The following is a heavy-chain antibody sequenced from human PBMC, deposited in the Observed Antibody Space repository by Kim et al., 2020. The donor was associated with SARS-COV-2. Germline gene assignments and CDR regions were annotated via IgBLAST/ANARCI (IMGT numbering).Heavy chain of an antibody. CDR2: ISGRDGST. CDR1: GFTFSSYA. J-gene: IGHJ3*02. CDR3: AKGGYSFSDAFDI. D-gene: IGHD5-18*01. V-gene: IGHV3-23*01. Sequence: GGSLRLSCAASGFTFSSYAMSWVRQAPGKGLEWVSAISGRDGSTYYADSVKGRFTISRDNSNNTLYLQMNSLRAEDTAVYFCAKGGYSFSDAFDICGQGTMVTVSS.